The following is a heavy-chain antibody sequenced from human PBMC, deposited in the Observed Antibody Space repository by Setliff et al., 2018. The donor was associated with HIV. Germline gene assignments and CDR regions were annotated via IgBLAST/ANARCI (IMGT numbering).Heavy chain of an antibody. CDR1: GGTFSSYA. CDR3: ATATGYHDSGSLQN. J-gene: IGHJ4*02. D-gene: IGHD3-10*01. V-gene: IGHV1-69*13. Sequence: ASVKVSCKASGGTFSSYAISWVRQAPGQGLEWMGGIMPIFGPANYAQKFRGRVTITRDEFTNTGYMELSSLRSEDTAVYYCATATGYHDSGSLQNWGQGTLVTVSS. CDR2: IMPIFGPA.